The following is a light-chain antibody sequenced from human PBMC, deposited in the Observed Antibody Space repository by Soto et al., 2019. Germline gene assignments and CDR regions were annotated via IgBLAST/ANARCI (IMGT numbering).Light chain of an antibody. Sequence: IQVTPSSSTLAATLGDRGTITCRASQSISSWMAWYHQKPGKAPKLLIYTASSLQSGVPSRFSGSGSGTEFTLTISSLQPDDFATYYCQQYHSWTFGQGTKVDIK. CDR3: QQYHSWT. J-gene: IGKJ1*01. CDR1: QSISSW. CDR2: TAS. V-gene: IGKV1-5*03.